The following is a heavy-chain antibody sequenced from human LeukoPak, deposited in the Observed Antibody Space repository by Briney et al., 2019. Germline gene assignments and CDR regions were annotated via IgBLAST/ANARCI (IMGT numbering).Heavy chain of an antibody. CDR2: ITASSASM. D-gene: IGHD3-9*01. CDR3: ARTYYDILTAYNPYFDY. CDR1: GFTFTTYS. J-gene: IGHJ4*02. Sequence: GGSLRLSCAASGFTFTTYSMNWVRQAPGKGLERVSSITASSASMYYADSVKGRFTISRDNAENSLYLQMNSLRAGDTAVYYCARTYYDILTAYNPYFDYWGQGTLVTVSS. V-gene: IGHV3-21*01.